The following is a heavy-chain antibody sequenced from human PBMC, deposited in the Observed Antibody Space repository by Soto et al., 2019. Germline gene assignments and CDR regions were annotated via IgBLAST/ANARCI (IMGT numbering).Heavy chain of an antibody. CDR1: GGSIRSYY. D-gene: IGHD1-1*01. CDR3: VREAGVQYPFDP. CDR2: IYYSGST. J-gene: IGHJ5*02. Sequence: QVQLQESGPGLVKPSETLSLTCTVSGGSIRSYYWSWIRQPPGKGLEWIGYIYYSGSTNYNPSLKSRVTISVDTSKSQFSLKLSSVTAADTAMYYCVREAGVQYPFDPWGQGTLVTVSS. V-gene: IGHV4-59*01.